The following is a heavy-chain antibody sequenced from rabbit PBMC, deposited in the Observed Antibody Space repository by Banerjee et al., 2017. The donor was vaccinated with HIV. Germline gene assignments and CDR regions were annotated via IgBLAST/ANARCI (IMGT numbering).Heavy chain of an antibody. CDR2: IFTSSAGT. CDR3: ARDGSGWGANFNL. Sequence: QEQLEESGGDLVKPEGSLTLTCTASGFSFSSNYWICWVRQAPGKGLEWIACIFTSSAGTSYASWAKGRFTISKTSSTTVNLQMTSLTAADTANYFCARDGSGWGANFNLWGPGTLVTVS. J-gene: IGHJ4*01. D-gene: IGHD4-1*01. CDR1: GFSFSSNYW. V-gene: IGHV1S45*01.